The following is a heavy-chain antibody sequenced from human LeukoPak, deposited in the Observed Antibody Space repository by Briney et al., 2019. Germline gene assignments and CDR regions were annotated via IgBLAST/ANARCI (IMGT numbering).Heavy chain of an antibody. Sequence: ASVKVSCKASGYTFTGYYMHWVRQAPGQGLEWMGWINPNSVGTNYAQKFQGRVTMTRDTSISTAYMELSRLRSDDTAVYYCARGNAWGNYDKNTPTDYWGQGTLVTVSS. D-gene: IGHD4-11*01. CDR2: INPNSVGT. CDR1: GYTFTGYY. J-gene: IGHJ4*02. V-gene: IGHV1-2*02. CDR3: ARGNAWGNYDKNTPTDY.